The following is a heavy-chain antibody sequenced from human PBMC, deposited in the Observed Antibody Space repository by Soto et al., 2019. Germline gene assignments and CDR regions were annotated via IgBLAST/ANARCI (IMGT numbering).Heavy chain of an antibody. Sequence: XETLALTCAVSGYSISSGYYWCWIRQPPGKGLEWIGSIYHSGSTYYNPSLKSRVTISVDTSKNQFSLKLSSVTAADTAVYYCARGDDFWSGYFGWFDPCGQGTLVTVSS. V-gene: IGHV4-38-2*01. CDR3: ARGDDFWSGYFGWFDP. J-gene: IGHJ5*02. CDR1: GYSISSGYY. CDR2: IYHSGST. D-gene: IGHD3-3*01.